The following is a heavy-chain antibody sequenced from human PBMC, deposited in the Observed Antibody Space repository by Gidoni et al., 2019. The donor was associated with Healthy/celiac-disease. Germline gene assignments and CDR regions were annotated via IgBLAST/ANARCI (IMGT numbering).Heavy chain of an antibody. Sequence: EVQLLESGGRLVQPGGSLRLSCAAYGYTFSSYAMSWVRQAPGKGLEWVSAISGSGGSTYYADSVKGRFTISRDNSKNTLYLQMNSLRAEDTAVYYCAKDDPYGYNWFDPWGQGTLVTVSS. CDR2: ISGSGGST. CDR3: AKDDPYGYNWFDP. D-gene: IGHD4-17*01. V-gene: IGHV3-23*01. CDR1: GYTFSSYA. J-gene: IGHJ5*02.